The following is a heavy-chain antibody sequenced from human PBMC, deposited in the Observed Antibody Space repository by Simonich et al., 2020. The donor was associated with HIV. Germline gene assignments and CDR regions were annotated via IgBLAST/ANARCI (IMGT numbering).Heavy chain of an antibody. CDR3: ARLTAGGLGEYFQH. D-gene: IGHD6-13*01. Sequence: QGQLQQWGAGLLKPSETLSLTCAVYGGSFSGYYWSWSRQPPGKGLEWMWEINHSVSTNSNPSLKSRVTISVDTSKNQFSLKLSSVTAADTAVYYCARLTAGGLGEYFQHWGQGTLVTVSS. CDR2: INHSVST. V-gene: IGHV4-34*01. J-gene: IGHJ1*01. CDR1: GGSFSGYY.